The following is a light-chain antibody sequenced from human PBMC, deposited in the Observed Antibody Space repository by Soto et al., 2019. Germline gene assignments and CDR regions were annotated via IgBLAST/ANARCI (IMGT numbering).Light chain of an antibody. V-gene: IGKV1-5*03. CDR2: KAS. Sequence: DIQMTQSPSTLAASVGDRVTLTCRASQSISSWLAWYQQKPGKAPHLLIYKASSLESGVPSRLSGSGSGTEFTLTIRSLQPDDFATYDCQQYNNYSTFGQGTKVDIK. CDR3: QQYNNYST. J-gene: IGKJ1*01. CDR1: QSISSW.